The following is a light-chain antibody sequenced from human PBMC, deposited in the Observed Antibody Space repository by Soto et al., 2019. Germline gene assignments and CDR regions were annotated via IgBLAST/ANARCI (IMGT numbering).Light chain of an antibody. J-gene: IGKJ1*01. Sequence: EIVLTQSPGTLSLSLGERATLSCRASQSVSSSYLAWYQQKPGQAPRLLIYGASSRATGIPDRFSGSGSGTDFTLTISRLEPADFALYYCQQYGSSRTFGQGTKVEIK. CDR3: QQYGSSRT. CDR1: QSVSSSY. CDR2: GAS. V-gene: IGKV3-20*01.